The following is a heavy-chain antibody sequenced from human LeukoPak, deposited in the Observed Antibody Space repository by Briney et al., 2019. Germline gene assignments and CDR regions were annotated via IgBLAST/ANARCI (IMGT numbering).Heavy chain of an antibody. D-gene: IGHD2-2*01. V-gene: IGHV3-21*01. J-gene: IGHJ6*03. Sequence: GGSLRLSCAASGFTFSSYSMNWVRQAPGKGLEWVSSITSSSRYIYYADSVKGRFTISRDNAKNSLYLQMNSLRAEDTAVYYCARLPAEDHYYYYIAVWGKGTTVTVSS. CDR1: GFTFSSYS. CDR3: ARLPAEDHYYYYIAV. CDR2: ITSSSRYI.